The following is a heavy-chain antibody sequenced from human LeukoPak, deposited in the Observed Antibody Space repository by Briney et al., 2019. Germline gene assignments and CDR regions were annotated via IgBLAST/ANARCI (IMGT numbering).Heavy chain of an antibody. CDR1: GFSFGDSD. D-gene: IGHD1-26*01. CDR2: INYLGLRT. J-gene: IGHJ4*02. CDR3: AKDPNWEGGY. V-gene: IGHV3-23*01. Sequence: PGGSLRLSCAASGFSFGDSDMNWFRQAPGEGPQWVANINYLGLRTYYADSVKGRFTIARDNPKNMLFLQMDGLRVEDTALYYCAKDPNWEGGYWGQGTLVTVSS.